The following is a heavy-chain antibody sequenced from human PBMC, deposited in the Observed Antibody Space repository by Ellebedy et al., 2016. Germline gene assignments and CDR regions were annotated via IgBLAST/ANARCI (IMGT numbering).Heavy chain of an antibody. CDR2: LYGGGAS. Sequence: GGSLRLXCVVSGFSVSANDMSWVRQAPGKGLELVSLLYGGGASYYADSVEGRFTISRDNSEKTLYLQMSGLGAEDTAVYYCVTRHNGAFDVWGHGTRVTVSS. J-gene: IGHJ3*01. CDR3: VTRHNGAFDV. D-gene: IGHD2-8*01. V-gene: IGHV3-53*01. CDR1: GFSVSAND.